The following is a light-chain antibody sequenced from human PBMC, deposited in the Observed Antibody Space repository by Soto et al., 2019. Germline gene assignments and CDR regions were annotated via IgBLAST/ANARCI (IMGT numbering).Light chain of an antibody. V-gene: IGKV1-39*01. CDR3: QQSYSRQRT. J-gene: IGKJ1*01. Sequence: DIQMTQSPSSLSASVGDRVTLTCRASQSISTYLNWYQQKPGKAPNLLIYTASSLESGVPSRFSCGGSVKYLSLTISSLQPEDSATYLCQQSYSRQRTVGQGAKVDI. CDR1: QSISTY. CDR2: TAS.